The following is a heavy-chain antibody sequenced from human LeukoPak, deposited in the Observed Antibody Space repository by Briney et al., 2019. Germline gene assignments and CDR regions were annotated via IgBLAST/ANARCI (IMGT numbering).Heavy chain of an antibody. CDR1: GGSISSSSYY. J-gene: IGHJ6*03. Sequence: SETLSLTCTVSGGSISSSSYYWGWIRQPPGKGLEWIGSIYYSGSTYYNPSLKSRVTISVDTSKNQFSLKLSSVTAADTAVYYCARHWYYYYYYMDVWGKETTVTVSS. CDR3: ARHWYYYYYYMDV. CDR2: IYYSGST. V-gene: IGHV4-39*01.